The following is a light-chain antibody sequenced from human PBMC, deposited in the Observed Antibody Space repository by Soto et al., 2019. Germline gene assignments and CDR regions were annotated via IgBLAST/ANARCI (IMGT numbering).Light chain of an antibody. CDR1: QTISSW. Sequence: DIPMTQSPSTLSGSVGDRVTITCRASQTISSWLAWYQQKPGKAPKLLIYDASSLESGVPSRFSGSGSGTEFTLTISSLQPDDFATYYCQQYNSSPTFGQGTKLEIK. V-gene: IGKV1-5*01. CDR2: DAS. CDR3: QQYNSSPT. J-gene: IGKJ2*01.